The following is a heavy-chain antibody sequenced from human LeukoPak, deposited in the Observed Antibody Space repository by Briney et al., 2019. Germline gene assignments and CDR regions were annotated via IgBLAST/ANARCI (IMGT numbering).Heavy chain of an antibody. CDR1: GFNFGSDA. CDR2: IWYDGSND. V-gene: IGHV3-33*01. J-gene: IGHJ4*02. D-gene: IGHD6-19*01. CDR3: ARDPSGSGWSLNN. Sequence: GGSLRLSCTASGFNFGSDAKHWVRQAPGKGLEWVAFIWYDGSNDHYADSVKGRFTISRDNSKNTVCLQMNSLRVEDTAVYYCARDPSGSGWSLNNWGQGTLVTVSS.